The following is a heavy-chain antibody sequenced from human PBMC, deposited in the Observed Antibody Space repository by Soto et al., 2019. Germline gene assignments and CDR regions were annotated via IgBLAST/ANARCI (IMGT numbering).Heavy chain of an antibody. J-gene: IGHJ4*02. V-gene: IGHV3-23*01. Sequence: GGSLRLSCAASGFTFSSYAMSWVRQAPGKGLEWVSAISGSGGSTYYADSVKGRFTISRDNSKNTLYLQMNSLRAEDTAVYYCAEAGSGWRYYFDYWGQGTLVTVSS. CDR2: ISGSGGST. CDR3: AEAGSGWRYYFDY. D-gene: IGHD6-19*01. CDR1: GFTFSSYA.